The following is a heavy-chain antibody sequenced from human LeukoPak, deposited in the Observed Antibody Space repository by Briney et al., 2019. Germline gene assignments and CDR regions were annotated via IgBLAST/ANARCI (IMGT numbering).Heavy chain of an antibody. CDR2: ISDSGGRT. CDR3: ARDGNPYCSGGNCFLDH. CDR1: GFTFSIYA. V-gene: IGHV3-23*01. Sequence: GGSLRLSCAASGFTFSIYAMSWVRQAPGKGLGWVSVISDSGGRTYYTDSVRGRFTISRDNSKSTVYLLMNSLRADDTAVYYCARDGNPYCSGGNCFLDHWGQGTLVTVSS. D-gene: IGHD2-15*01. J-gene: IGHJ4*02.